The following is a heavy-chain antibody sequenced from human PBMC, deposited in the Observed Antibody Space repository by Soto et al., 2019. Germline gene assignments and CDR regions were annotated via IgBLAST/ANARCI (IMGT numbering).Heavy chain of an antibody. CDR3: AKEVDFGVQNYYYGMDV. D-gene: IGHD3-3*01. V-gene: IGHV3-23*01. CDR2: MSGSGGSI. Sequence: PGGSLKLSCAASGVIFCTYAMSWIRKAPGKGLEWVSAMSGSGGSIYYAESVKGRFTMSRDNSRNTLYLQMGSLRAEDTAVYFCAKEVDFGVQNYYYGMDVWGQGTTVTVSS. CDR1: GVIFCTYA. J-gene: IGHJ6*02.